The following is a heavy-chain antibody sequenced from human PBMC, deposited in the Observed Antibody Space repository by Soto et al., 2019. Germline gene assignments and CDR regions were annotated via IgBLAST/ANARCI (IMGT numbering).Heavy chain of an antibody. CDR2: IDWDDDK. Sequence: SGPTLVNPTQTLTLTCTFSGFSLSTSGMCVSWIRQPPGKALEWLALIDWDDDKYYSTSLKTRLTISKDTSKNQVVLTMTNMDPVDTATYYCARIRVAAAGTGEYPSFYGMDVWGQGTTVTVSS. CDR3: ARIRVAAAGTGEYPSFYGMDV. V-gene: IGHV2-70*01. J-gene: IGHJ6*02. CDR1: GFSLSTSGMC. D-gene: IGHD6-13*01.